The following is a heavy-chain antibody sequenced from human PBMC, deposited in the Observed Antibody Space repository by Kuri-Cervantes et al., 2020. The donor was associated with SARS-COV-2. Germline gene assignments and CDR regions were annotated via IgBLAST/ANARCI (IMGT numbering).Heavy chain of an antibody. D-gene: IGHD3-3*01. V-gene: IGHV3-11*04. J-gene: IGHJ3*02. CDR3: ASFFQEEYAFDI. CDR1: GFIFSDYY. CDR2: IGPSGTTK. Sequence: LSLTCTASGFIFSDYYMTWIRQAPGKGLEWVSNIGPSGTTKYYADSVKGRFTISRDNAKNSLYLQMSSLRAEDTAVYYCASFFQEEYAFDIWGQGTMVTVSS.